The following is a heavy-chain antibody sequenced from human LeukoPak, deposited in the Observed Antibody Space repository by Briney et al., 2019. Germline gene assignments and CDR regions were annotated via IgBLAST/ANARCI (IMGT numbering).Heavy chain of an antibody. CDR2: IFYSGKT. CDR1: NGSMTSDSYY. CDR3: ARLWIVATWFDA. D-gene: IGHD2-2*03. Sequence: PSETLSLTCTVSNGSMTSDSYYWASVRQPPGKGLEWIGTIFYSGKTYYSASLKSRVTVSLDTSKKNFSLRLSSVTAADTAVYYCARLWIVATWFDAWGQGALVTVSS. J-gene: IGHJ5*02. V-gene: IGHV4-39*02.